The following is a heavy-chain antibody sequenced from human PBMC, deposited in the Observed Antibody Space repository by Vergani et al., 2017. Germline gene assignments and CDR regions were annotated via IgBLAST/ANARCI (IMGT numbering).Heavy chain of an antibody. V-gene: IGHV3-9*01. Sequence: EVQLVESGGGLVQPGRSLRLSCAASGFTFDDYAMHWVRPAPGKGLEWVSGISWNSGSIGYADSVKGRFTISRDNAKNSLYLQMNSLRAEDTALYYCAKDMNAYNWNDGAFDIWGQGTMVTVSS. J-gene: IGHJ3*02. CDR2: ISWNSGSI. CDR3: AKDMNAYNWNDGAFDI. CDR1: GFTFDDYA. D-gene: IGHD1-1*01.